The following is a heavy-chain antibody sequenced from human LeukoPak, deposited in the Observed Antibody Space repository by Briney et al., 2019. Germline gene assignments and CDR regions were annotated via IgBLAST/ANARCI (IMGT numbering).Heavy chain of an antibody. Sequence: PGGSLRLSCAASGFTFSNYGMHWVRQAPGKGLEWVAVISYDGNNKYYADSVKGRFTISGDNSKNTLYLQMNSLRAEDTAVYYCAKDLLAYCGGDCYSAPWGQGTLVTVSS. V-gene: IGHV3-30*18. D-gene: IGHD2-21*02. CDR2: ISYDGNNK. J-gene: IGHJ5*02. CDR1: GFTFSNYG. CDR3: AKDLLAYCGGDCYSAP.